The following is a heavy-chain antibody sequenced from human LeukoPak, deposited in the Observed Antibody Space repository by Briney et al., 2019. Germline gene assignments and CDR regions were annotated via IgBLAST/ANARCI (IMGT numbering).Heavy chain of an antibody. CDR3: ARHWSYGDYASQLDY. CDR1: GFAFSDYY. V-gene: IGHV4-59*08. CDR2: IYYSGST. D-gene: IGHD4-17*01. Sequence: GSLRLSCAASGFAFSDYYMSWIRQPPGKGLEWIGYIYYSGSTNYNPSLKSRVTISVDTSKNQFSLKLSSVTAADTAVYYCARHWSYGDYASQLDYWGQGTLVTVSS. J-gene: IGHJ4*02.